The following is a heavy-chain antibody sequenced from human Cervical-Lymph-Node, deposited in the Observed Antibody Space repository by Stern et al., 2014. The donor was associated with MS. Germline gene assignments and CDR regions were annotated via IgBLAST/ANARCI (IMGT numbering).Heavy chain of an antibody. CDR3: ARSPPYYEFWNDYYYFDY. CDR2: IELDDDK. V-gene: IGHV2-70*04. J-gene: IGHJ4*02. Sequence: QVTLKESGPALVKPTQTLTLTCTFSGFSLSTSGMRVSWIRQPPGKALEWLARIELDDDKFYSTSLKTRLTISKDTSKNQVVLTMTNMDPVDTATYYCARSPPYYEFWNDYYYFDYWGQGTLVAVSS. CDR1: GFSLSTSGMR. D-gene: IGHD3-3*01.